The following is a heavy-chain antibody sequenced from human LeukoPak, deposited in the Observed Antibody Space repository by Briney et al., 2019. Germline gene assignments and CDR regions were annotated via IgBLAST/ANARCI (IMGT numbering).Heavy chain of an antibody. CDR2: IYTSGST. D-gene: IGHD6-13*01. J-gene: IGHJ5*02. V-gene: IGHV4-4*07. Sequence: SETLCLTCAVSGGSISSYYWSWIRQPPGKGLEWIGRIYTSGSTNYNPSLKSRVTMSVDTSKNQFSLKLSSVTAADTAEYYCARDRRIGYSSGWYDGYNWFDPWGQGTLVTVSS. CDR1: GGSISSYY. CDR3: ARDRRIGYSSGWYDGYNWFDP.